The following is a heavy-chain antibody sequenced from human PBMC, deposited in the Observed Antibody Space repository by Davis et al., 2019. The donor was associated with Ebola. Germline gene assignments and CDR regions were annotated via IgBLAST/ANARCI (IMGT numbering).Heavy chain of an antibody. V-gene: IGHV3-13*01. CDR2: IGTAGDT. CDR1: GFTFSSYD. Sequence: GESLKISCAASGFTFSSYDMHWVRQATGKGLEWVSAIGTAGDTYYPGSVKGRFTISRENAKNSLYLQMNSLRAGDTAVYYCARDRRWGGAASSGMDVWGQGTTVTVSS. J-gene: IGHJ6*02. CDR3: ARDRRWGGAASSGMDV. D-gene: IGHD3-16*01.